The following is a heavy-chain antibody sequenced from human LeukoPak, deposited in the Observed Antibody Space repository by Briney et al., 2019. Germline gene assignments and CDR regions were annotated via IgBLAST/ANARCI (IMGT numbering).Heavy chain of an antibody. Sequence: GGSLRLSCAASGFPFSSYWMSWVRQAPGKGLEWVANIKQDGSDKYYVDSVKGRFTISRDNAKNSLYLQLNSLRADDTAVYYCARLTGTTGFDYWGQGTLVTVSS. CDR2: IKQDGSDK. V-gene: IGHV3-7*01. J-gene: IGHJ4*02. CDR1: GFPFSSYW. D-gene: IGHD1-1*01. CDR3: ARLTGTTGFDY.